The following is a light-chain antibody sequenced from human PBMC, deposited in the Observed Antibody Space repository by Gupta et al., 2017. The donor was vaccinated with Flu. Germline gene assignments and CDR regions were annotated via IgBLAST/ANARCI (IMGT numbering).Light chain of an antibody. V-gene: IGKV2-28*01. CDR2: LGS. CDR1: QSLLHANENNY. J-gene: IGKJ5*01. CDR3: MQALQTPRT. Sequence: DIVMTQSPLSLPVTPGEPASISCRSSQSLLHANENNYLDWYLQKPGQSPQLLIYLGSNRASGVPDRFSGSGSGTDFTLKISRVEADDVGIYYCMQALQTPRTFGQGTRLEIK.